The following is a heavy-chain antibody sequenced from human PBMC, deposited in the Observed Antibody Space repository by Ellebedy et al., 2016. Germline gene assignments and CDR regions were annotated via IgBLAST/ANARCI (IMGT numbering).Heavy chain of an antibody. Sequence: SETLSLTCAVYGGSFSGYYWSWIRQPPGKGLEWIGEINHSGSTNYNPSLKSRVTISVDTSKNQFSLKLTSVTAADTAVYYCARADYYGSGSYGNPWGQGTLVTVSS. CDR1: GGSFSGYY. D-gene: IGHD3-10*01. CDR3: ARADYYGSGSYGNP. J-gene: IGHJ5*02. V-gene: IGHV4-34*01. CDR2: INHSGST.